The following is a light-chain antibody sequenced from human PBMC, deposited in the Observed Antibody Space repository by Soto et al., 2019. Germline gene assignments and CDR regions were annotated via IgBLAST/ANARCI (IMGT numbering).Light chain of an antibody. V-gene: IGLV1-47*02. Sequence: QSVLTQSPSASGTPGQRVTISCYGSSSNIGSYPVYWYQQLPGTAPKLLINSDDQRPSGVPDRFSASKSGTSASLAISGLRSEDEADYYCCSYAGSHIYVFGTGTKVTVL. CDR1: SSNIGSYP. CDR3: CSYAGSHIYV. J-gene: IGLJ1*01. CDR2: SDD.